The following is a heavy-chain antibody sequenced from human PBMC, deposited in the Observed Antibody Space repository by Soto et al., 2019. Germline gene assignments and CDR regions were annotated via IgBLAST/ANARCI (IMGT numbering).Heavy chain of an antibody. D-gene: IGHD4-17*01. Sequence: PSETLSLTCTVSGGSISSGGYYWSWILQHPGKGLEWIGYIYYSGSTYYNPSLKSRVTISVDTSKNQFSLKLSSVTAADTAVYYCARSTVTTPNFDYWGQGTLVTVSS. CDR1: GGSISSGGYY. J-gene: IGHJ4*02. V-gene: IGHV4-31*03. CDR3: ARSTVTTPNFDY. CDR2: IYYSGST.